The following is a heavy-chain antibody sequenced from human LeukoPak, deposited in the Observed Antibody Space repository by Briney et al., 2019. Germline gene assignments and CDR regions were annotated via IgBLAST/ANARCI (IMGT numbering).Heavy chain of an antibody. CDR3: AREPPTWSGPFDY. Sequence: SVKVSCKASGGTFSSYTISWVRQAPGQGLVWMGRIIPILGIANYAQKFQGRVTITADKSTSTAYMELSSLRSEDTAVYYCAREPPTWSGPFDYWGQGTLVTVSS. CDR1: GGTFSSYT. V-gene: IGHV1-69*04. CDR2: IIPILGIA. J-gene: IGHJ4*02. D-gene: IGHD3-3*01.